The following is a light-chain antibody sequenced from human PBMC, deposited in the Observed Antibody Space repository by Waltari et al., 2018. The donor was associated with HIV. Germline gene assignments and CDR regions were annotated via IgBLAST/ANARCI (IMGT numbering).Light chain of an antibody. CDR3: CSYGGSSPRL. V-gene: IGLV2-23*01. CDR2: DGV. J-gene: IGLJ2*01. CDR1: TNDIGNYNL. Sequence: QSALTQPASVSGFPGLSITISCDGTTNDIGNYNLVSWYQQHPGKAPKLLIYDGVKRPPGVSNRFFGSKSGNRASLTISRLQADDEADYYCCSYGGSSPRLVGGGTTLTV.